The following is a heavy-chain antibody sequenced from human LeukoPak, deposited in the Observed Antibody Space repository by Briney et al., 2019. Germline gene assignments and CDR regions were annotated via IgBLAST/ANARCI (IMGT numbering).Heavy chain of an antibody. CDR2: ISTGTYI. V-gene: IGHV3-48*03. J-gene: IGHJ6*04. CDR1: GFTFSRFE. Sequence: GGSLRLSCVASGFTFSRFELNWVRQAPGKGLEWVSHISTGTYIAYADSVKGRFTISRDNARNSLYLEMNSLRAEDTAVYYCAELGSTMIGGVWGKGTTVTISS. CDR3: AELGSTMIGGV. D-gene: IGHD3-10*02.